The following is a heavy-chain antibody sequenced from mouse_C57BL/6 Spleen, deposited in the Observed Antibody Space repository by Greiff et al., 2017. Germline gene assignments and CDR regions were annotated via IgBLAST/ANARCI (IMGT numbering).Heavy chain of an antibody. D-gene: IGHD2-4*01. J-gene: IGHJ4*01. V-gene: IGHV5-16*01. CDR1: GFTFSDYY. CDR3: ARERAYDYVGMDY. CDR2: INYDGSST. Sequence: EVKLVESEGGLVQPGSSMKLSCTASGFTFSDYYMAWVRQVPEKGLEWVANINYDGSSTYYLDSLKSRFIISRDNAKNILYLQMSSLKSEDTATYYCARERAYDYVGMDYWGQGTSVTVSS.